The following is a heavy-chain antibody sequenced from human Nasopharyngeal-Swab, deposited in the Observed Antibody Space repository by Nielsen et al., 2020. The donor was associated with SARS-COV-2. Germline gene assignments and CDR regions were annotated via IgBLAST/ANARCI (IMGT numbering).Heavy chain of an antibody. CDR3: AKKYGTRGWYVGLDY. CDR2: AGGNDGST. V-gene: IGHV3-23*01. CDR1: GFGFSAFA. D-gene: IGHD6-19*01. J-gene: IGHJ4*02. Sequence: GESLKISCAASGFGFSAFAVSWVRQAPGKGLEWVSAAGGNDGSTFYADSVRGRFTISRDNSKNTLYLQMNSLRAEDTALYYCAKKYGTRGWYVGLDYWGQGTQVTVSS.